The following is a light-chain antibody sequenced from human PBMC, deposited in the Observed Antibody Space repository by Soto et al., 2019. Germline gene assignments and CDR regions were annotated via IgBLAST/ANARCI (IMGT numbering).Light chain of an antibody. CDR3: QQYNSYSSTT. J-gene: IGKJ2*01. Sequence: DIQMTQSPSTLSAFVGDRVTITCRASESINAWLAWYQQKPGKAPKLLINKASILESGVPSRFSGSGSGTEFTLTISSLQPDDFATYYCQQYNSYSSTTFGQGTKLEI. CDR2: KAS. CDR1: ESINAW. V-gene: IGKV1-5*03.